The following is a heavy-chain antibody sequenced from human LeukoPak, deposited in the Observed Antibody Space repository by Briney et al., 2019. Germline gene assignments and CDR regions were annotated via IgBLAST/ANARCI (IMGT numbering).Heavy chain of an antibody. J-gene: IGHJ4*02. CDR1: GFDFRMYA. CDR3: VTDPPAGGWAFWS. V-gene: IGHV3-33*01. CDR2: IWRGGNYK. Sequence: GGPLSFSCSASGFDFRMYAMPWFRQAPGKGLEWVARIWRGGNYKFFVDAVKGRCPIYRDDFRSTFYLEMDGLTADDPAAISCVTDPPAGGWAFWSGGKGALATVS. D-gene: IGHD3-3*01.